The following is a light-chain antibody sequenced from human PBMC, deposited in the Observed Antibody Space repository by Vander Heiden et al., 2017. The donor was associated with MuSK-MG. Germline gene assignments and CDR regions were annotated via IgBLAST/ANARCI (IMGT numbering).Light chain of an antibody. Sequence: SALPQPASVPGSPGQSLTISCPGTSSDVGGYNYVSWYQQHPGKAPKLMIYEVSNRPSGVSNRFSGSKSGNTASLTISGLQAEDEADYYCSSYTSSSTVVFGGGTKLTVL. CDR1: SSDVGGYNY. CDR3: SSYTSSSTVV. CDR2: EVS. J-gene: IGLJ2*01. V-gene: IGLV2-14*01.